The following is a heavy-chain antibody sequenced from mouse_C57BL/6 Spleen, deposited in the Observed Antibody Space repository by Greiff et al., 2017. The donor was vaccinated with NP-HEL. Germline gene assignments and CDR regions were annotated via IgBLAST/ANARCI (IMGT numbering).Heavy chain of an antibody. J-gene: IGHJ4*01. V-gene: IGHV1-42*01. CDR1: GYSFTGYY. D-gene: IGHD1-1*01. CDR2: INPSTGGT. CDR3: APLITNYAMDY. Sequence: VQLKQSGPELVKPGASVKISCKASGYSFTGYYMNWVKQSPEKSLEWIGEINPSTGGTTYNQKFKAKATLTVDKSSSTAYMQLKSLTSEDSAVYYCAPLITNYAMDYWGQGTSVTVSS.